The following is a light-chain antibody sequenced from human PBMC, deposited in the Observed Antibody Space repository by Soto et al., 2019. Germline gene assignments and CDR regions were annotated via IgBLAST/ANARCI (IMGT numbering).Light chain of an antibody. Sequence: QSVLTQPPSASGTPGQRVTISCSGSSSNIGSNTVNWYQQLPGTAPRLLMYSRNQRPSGVPDRFSGSKSGTSASLAISGLQSEDEADYYCAAWDDSLNGYVFGTGTKLTVL. V-gene: IGLV1-44*01. CDR2: SRN. CDR1: SSNIGSNT. J-gene: IGLJ1*01. CDR3: AAWDDSLNGYV.